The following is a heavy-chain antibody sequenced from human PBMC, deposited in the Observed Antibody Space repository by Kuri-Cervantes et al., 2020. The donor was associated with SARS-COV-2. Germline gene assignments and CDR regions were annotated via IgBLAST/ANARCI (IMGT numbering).Heavy chain of an antibody. CDR2: ISGSGGST. J-gene: IGHJ6*02. Sequence: ETLSLTCAASGFTFSSYAMSWVRQAPGKGLEWVSAISGSGGSTYYADSVKGRFTIPRDNSKNTLYLQMNSLRAEDTAVYYCAKSGYSSSSYYYYYGMDVWGQGTTVTVSS. D-gene: IGHD6-6*01. CDR3: AKSGYSSSSYYYYYGMDV. V-gene: IGHV3-23*01. CDR1: GFTFSSYA.